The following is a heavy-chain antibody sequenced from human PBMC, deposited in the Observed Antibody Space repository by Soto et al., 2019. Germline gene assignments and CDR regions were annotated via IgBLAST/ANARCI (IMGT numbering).Heavy chain of an antibody. J-gene: IGHJ4*02. Sequence: GGSLTLSCAASGFTFTRYSMNWVRQAPGKGLEWVSSISSTTNYIYYGDSMKGRFTISRDNAKNSLYLEMNSLRAEDTAVYYCARESEDLTSNFDYWGRGTLVTVSS. CDR2: ISSTTNYI. V-gene: IGHV3-21*06. CDR1: GFTFTRYS. CDR3: ARESEDLTSNFDY.